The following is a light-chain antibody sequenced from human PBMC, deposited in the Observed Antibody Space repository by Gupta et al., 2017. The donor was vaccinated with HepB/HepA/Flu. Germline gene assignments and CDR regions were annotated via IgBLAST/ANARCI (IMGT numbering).Light chain of an antibody. CDR3: QQYNSYSSWT. J-gene: IGKJ1*01. CDR1: QSISSW. CDR2: KAS. Sequence: DIQMTQSPSTLSASVGDRVTITCRASQSISSWLAWYQQKPGEAPKLLIYKASSLESGVPSRFSGSGSGTEFTLTISSRQPDDFATYYCQQYNSYSSWTFGQGTKVEIK. V-gene: IGKV1-5*03.